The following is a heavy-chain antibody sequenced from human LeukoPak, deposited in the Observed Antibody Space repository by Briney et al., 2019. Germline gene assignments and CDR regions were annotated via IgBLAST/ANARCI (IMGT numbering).Heavy chain of an antibody. D-gene: IGHD2-15*01. CDR2: IYYSGST. J-gene: IGHJ5*02. Sequence: GSLRLSCAASGFTFSSYSMNWVRQPPGKGLEWIGSIYYSGSTYYNPSLKSRVTISVDTSKNQFSLKLSSVTAADTAVYYCARQALNIVVALDAPRGWFDPWGQGTLVTVSS. CDR1: GFTFSSYSMN. V-gene: IGHV4-39*01. CDR3: ARQALNIVVALDAPRGWFDP.